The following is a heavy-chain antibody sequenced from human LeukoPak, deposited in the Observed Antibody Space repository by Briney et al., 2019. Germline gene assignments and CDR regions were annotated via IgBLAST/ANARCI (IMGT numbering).Heavy chain of an antibody. CDR3: ARVGSGGKLDY. CDR2: IYTSGNS. J-gene: IGHJ4*02. D-gene: IGHD6-19*01. Sequence: PSEALSFTCTVSGGSISSGSYYGSWIRQPAGKGLEWIGHIYTSGNSNYNPSLGSRITISVATSKTQYTLMLSSVTDADTAVYYCARVGSGGKLDYWGQGTLVTVSS. V-gene: IGHV4-61*09. CDR1: GGSISSGSYY.